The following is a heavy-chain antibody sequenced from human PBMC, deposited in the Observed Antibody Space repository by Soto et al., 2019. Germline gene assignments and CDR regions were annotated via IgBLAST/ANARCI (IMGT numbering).Heavy chain of an antibody. CDR1: GFTFSSYA. J-gene: IGHJ4*02. V-gene: IGHV3-23*01. CDR3: AKPNLYCSSTSCYDY. D-gene: IGHD2-2*01. CDR2: ITGSGGNT. Sequence: EVQVLESGGGLVQPGGSLRLSCAASGFTFSSYAMSWVRQAPGKGLEWVSVITGSGGNTYYADSVKGRFTISRDNSKNTLYLQMNSLRAEDTAVYYCAKPNLYCSSTSCYDYWGQGTLVTVSS.